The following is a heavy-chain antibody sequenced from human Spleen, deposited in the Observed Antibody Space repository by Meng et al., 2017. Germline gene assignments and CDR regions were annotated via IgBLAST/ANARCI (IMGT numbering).Heavy chain of an antibody. V-gene: IGHV3-21*01. CDR1: EFTFSSYS. J-gene: IGHJ4*02. CDR3: ARDRWIRGFVLDPADY. Sequence: GESLKISCAASEFTFSSYSMNWVRQAPGKGLEWVSSISRSSNDIYYADSVKGRFTISRDNSKNMLYLQMNSLRAEDTAVYYCARDRWIRGFVLDPADYWGQGTLVTVSS. D-gene: IGHD3-10*01. CDR2: ISRSSNDI.